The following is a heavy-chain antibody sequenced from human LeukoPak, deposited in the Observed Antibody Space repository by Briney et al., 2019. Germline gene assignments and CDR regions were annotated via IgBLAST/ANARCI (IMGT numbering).Heavy chain of an antibody. D-gene: IGHD5-18*01. V-gene: IGHV3-48*03. CDR3: ARDLTGGYSYGDY. CDR1: GFTFSSYE. CDR2: ISSSGSTM. Sequence: PGGSLRLSCAASGFTFSSYEVNWVRQAPGKGLEWVSYISSSGSTMYYADSVKGRFTISRDNAKNSLYLQMNSLRAEDTAVYYCARDLTGGYSYGDYWGQGTLVTVSS. J-gene: IGHJ4*02.